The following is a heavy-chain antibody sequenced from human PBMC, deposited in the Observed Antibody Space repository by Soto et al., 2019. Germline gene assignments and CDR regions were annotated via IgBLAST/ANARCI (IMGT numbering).Heavy chain of an antibody. CDR2: INTDGST. CDR1: GFIFSSYA. Sequence: EVQLLESGGGLIQPGGSLRLSCATSGFIFSSYAMSWARQAPGKGLEWVSSINTDGSTYYTDSVKGRFTISRDYSRNTLYLQMHNLRAEDTAIYYCAKNYYFDSWGQGTLVTVSS. J-gene: IGHJ4*02. V-gene: IGHV3-23*01. CDR3: AKNYYFDS.